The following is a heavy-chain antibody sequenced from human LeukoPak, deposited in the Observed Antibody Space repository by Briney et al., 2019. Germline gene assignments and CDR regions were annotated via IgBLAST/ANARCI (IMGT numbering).Heavy chain of an antibody. Sequence: GASVKVPCKASGYTFTSYAMRWVRQAPGQRLEWMGWINAGNGNTKYSQKFQGRVTITRDTSASTAYMELSSLRSEDTAVYYCARGVLSYYYDSSGYRTLDYWGQGTLVTVSS. CDR3: ARGVLSYYYDSSGYRTLDY. CDR1: GYTFTSYA. CDR2: INAGNGNT. D-gene: IGHD3-22*01. J-gene: IGHJ4*02. V-gene: IGHV1-3*01.